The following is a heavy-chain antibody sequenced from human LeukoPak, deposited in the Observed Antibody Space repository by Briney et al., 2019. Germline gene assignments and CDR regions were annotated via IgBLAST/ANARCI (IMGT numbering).Heavy chain of an antibody. CDR2: IYTSGST. D-gene: IGHD6-19*01. Sequence: SETLSLTCTVSGGSISSYYWSWIRQPAGKGLEWIGRIYTSGSTNYNPSLKSRVTMSVDTSKNRFSLKLSSVTAADTAVYYCARVARFGDPAVAGEYFDYWGQGTLVTVSS. J-gene: IGHJ4*02. CDR1: GGSISSYY. V-gene: IGHV4-4*07. CDR3: ARVARFGDPAVAGEYFDY.